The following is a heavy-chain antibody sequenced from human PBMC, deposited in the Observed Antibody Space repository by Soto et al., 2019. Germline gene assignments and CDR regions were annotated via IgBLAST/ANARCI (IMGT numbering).Heavy chain of an antibody. CDR3: ARAPRRQQLGLIYYYYGMDV. V-gene: IGHV5-10-1*01. J-gene: IGHJ6*02. Sequence: PGESLKISCKGSGYSFTSYWISWVRQMPGKGLEWMGRIDPSDSYTNYSPSFQGYVTISADKSISTAYLQWSSLKASDTAMYYCARAPRRQQLGLIYYYYGMDVWGQGTTVTVSS. D-gene: IGHD6-13*01. CDR1: GYSFTSYW. CDR2: IDPSDSYT.